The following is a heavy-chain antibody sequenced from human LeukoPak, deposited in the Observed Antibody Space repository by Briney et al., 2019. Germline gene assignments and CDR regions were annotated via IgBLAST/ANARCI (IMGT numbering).Heavy chain of an antibody. CDR2: ISSSSSYI. CDR3: ARDGNSGWSYYFDY. CDR1: GFTFSSYS. J-gene: IGHJ4*02. Sequence: GGSLRLSCAASGFTFSSYSMNWVRQAPGKGLEWVSSISSSSSYIYYADSVKGRFTISRDNAKNSLYLQMNSLRAEDTAVYYCARDGNSGWSYYFDYWGQGTLVTVSS. V-gene: IGHV3-21*01. D-gene: IGHD6-19*01.